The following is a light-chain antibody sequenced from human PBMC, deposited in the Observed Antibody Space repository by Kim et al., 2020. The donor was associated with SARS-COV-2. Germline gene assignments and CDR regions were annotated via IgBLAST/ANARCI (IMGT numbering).Light chain of an antibody. CDR1: TSNIGAGYY. CDR2: GNS. Sequence: ATNSCAGSTSNIGAGYYVQWYQQLPGTAPKLLIYGNSNRPSGVPDRFYGSKSGTSASLAITGLQAEDEADYYCQSYDSSLSAYVVFGGGTQLTVL. J-gene: IGLJ2*01. V-gene: IGLV1-40*01. CDR3: QSYDSSLSAYVV.